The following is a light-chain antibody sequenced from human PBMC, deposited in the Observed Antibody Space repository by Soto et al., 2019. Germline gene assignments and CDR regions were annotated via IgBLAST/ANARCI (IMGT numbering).Light chain of an antibody. CDR1: SSDVGSYNP. J-gene: IGLJ2*01. CDR3: CSYGGNSWV. CDR2: DGS. Sequence: QSALTQPASVSGSPGQSITISCTGSSSDVGSYNPVSWYQQHPGKAPKLMIYDGSKRPSGVSNRFSGSKSGNTASLTISGLQAEDEADYYCCSYGGNSWVFGGGTKLTVL. V-gene: IGLV2-23*01.